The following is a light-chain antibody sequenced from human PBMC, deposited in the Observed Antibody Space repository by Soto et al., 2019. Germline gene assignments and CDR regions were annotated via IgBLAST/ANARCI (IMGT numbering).Light chain of an antibody. V-gene: IGLV2-14*01. Sequence: QSALIQPASVSGSPGQSNTIACTGTSSDTAGYNYVSWYQQHPGKGPKLMIYEVRNRPSRVSNRFSGSQSGTTASLTISGLQAEDEANYYCSSYTTSNTPLYIFGTGTTVTVL. CDR2: EVR. CDR3: SSYTTSNTPLYI. J-gene: IGLJ1*01. CDR1: SSDTAGYNY.